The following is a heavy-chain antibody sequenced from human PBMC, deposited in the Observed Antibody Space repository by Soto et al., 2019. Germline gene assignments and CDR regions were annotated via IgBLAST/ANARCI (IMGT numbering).Heavy chain of an antibody. D-gene: IGHD6-19*01. CDR2: IKSKSYAETT. J-gene: IGHJ3*02. V-gene: IGHV3-15*01. CDR3: ITACGWEGGSGAFDI. CDR1: GFTFSNAW. Sequence: EVQLVESGGGLVKPGGSLRLSCAASGFTFSNAWMTWVRQAPGRGLEWVGRIKSKSYAETTEYAAPVKGRFTISRDDSKNTRYLQMNSLQTEDTAVYYCITACGWEGGSGAFDIWGQGTMVTVSS.